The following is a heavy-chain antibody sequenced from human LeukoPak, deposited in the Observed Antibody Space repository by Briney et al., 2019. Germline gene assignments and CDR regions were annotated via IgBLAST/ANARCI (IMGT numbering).Heavy chain of an antibody. J-gene: IGHJ4*02. Sequence: GGSLRLSCATSGFSFSDFDMQWVRQAPGQGLEWVAFIRSDGSNTYYGDSMKGRFTISRDNSKKILHLQMNSLRPGDTALYYCAIIPLGGRFDYWGQGTLVIVSS. V-gene: IGHV3-30*02. CDR3: AIIPLGGRFDY. D-gene: IGHD3-10*01. CDR1: GFSFSDFD. CDR2: IRSDGSNT.